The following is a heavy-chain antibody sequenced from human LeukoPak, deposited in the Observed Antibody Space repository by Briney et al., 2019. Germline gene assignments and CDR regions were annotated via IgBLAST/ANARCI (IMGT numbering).Heavy chain of an antibody. CDR1: GFTFSSYA. D-gene: IGHD3-22*01. CDR2: ISGSGDNT. Sequence: GGSLRLSCAASGFTFSSYAMSWVRQAPGRELEWVSGISGSGDNTYYADSVKGRFTISRDNSKNTLYVQVNSLGTEDTAVYYCAARHYYYDTNGDDYWGQGTLVTVSS. CDR3: AARHYYYDTNGDDY. J-gene: IGHJ4*02. V-gene: IGHV3-23*01.